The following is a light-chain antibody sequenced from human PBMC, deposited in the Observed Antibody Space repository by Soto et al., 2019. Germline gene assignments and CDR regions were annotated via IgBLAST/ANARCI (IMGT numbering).Light chain of an antibody. CDR3: SSYTSSTTFGV. J-gene: IGLJ1*01. Sequence: QSVLTQPRSVSGSPGQSVTISCTGTSSDVGGYNSVSWYQQHPDKAPKFMIYDVSKRPSGVPDRFSGSKSGNTASLTISGLQAEDEADYYCSSYTSSTTFGVFGTGTKVTVL. CDR1: SSDVGGYNS. CDR2: DVS. V-gene: IGLV2-11*01.